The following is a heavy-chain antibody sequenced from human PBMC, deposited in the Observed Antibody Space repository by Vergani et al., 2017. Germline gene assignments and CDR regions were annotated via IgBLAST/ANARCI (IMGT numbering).Heavy chain of an antibody. V-gene: IGHV1-69*13. D-gene: IGHD3-22*01. CDR3: AGYDSSGPPDWFDP. Sequence: QVQLVQSGAEVKKPGSSVKVSCKASGGTFSSYAISWVRQAPGQGLEWMGRLIPIFGTANYAQKFQGRVTITADESTSTAYMELSSLRSEDTAVYYCAGYDSSGPPDWFDPWGQGTLVTVSS. J-gene: IGHJ5*02. CDR2: LIPIFGTA. CDR1: GGTFSSYA.